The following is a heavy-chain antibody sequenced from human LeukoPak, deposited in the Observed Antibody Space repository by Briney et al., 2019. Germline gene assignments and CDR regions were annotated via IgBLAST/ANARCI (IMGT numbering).Heavy chain of an antibody. Sequence: SETLSLTCAVSGGSISSSNRWSRVRPPPGKGLEWIGEIYHSGSTNYNPSLKSRVTISVDKSKNQFSLKLSSVTAADTAVYYCARWDYYGSGFAWGQGTLVTVSS. CDR2: IYHSGST. CDR3: ARWDYYGSGFA. CDR1: GGSISSSNR. J-gene: IGHJ5*02. V-gene: IGHV4-4*02. D-gene: IGHD3-10*01.